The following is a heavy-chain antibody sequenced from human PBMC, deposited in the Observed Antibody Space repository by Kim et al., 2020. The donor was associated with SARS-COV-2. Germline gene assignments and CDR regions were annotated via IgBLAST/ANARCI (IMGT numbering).Heavy chain of an antibody. J-gene: IGHJ6*02. Sequence: SVKVSCKASGDTFNNYAINWVRQAPGQGLEWMGRIIPLLGVVNYAQRVQGKLTITADKSTSTAYMELTNVRSEDTAVFYCVRDRGAGAVKYYGMDVWGQGTTFTVYS. CDR1: GDTFNNYA. CDR3: VRDRGAGAVKYYGMDV. CDR2: IIPLLGVV. V-gene: IGHV1-69*04.